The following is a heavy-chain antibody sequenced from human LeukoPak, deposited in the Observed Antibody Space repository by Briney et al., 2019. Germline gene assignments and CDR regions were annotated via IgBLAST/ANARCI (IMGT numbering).Heavy chain of an antibody. D-gene: IGHD4-17*01. V-gene: IGHV3-23*01. CDR2: IRESGGST. CDR3: AKEGYGDSPGSD. J-gene: IGHJ4*02. CDR1: GFTFSSDA. Sequence: GGSLRLSCAAPGFTFSSDAMNWVRQAPGKGLEWVTSIRESGGSTFYADSVKGRFTISRDNSKSTLYLQMNNLRAEDTAVYYCAKEGYGDSPGSDWGQGTLVTVSS.